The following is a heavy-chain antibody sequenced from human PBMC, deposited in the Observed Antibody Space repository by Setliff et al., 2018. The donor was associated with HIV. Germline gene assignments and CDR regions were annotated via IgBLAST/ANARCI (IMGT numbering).Heavy chain of an antibody. CDR2: IYYSERT. Sequence: PSETLSLTCTVAGGSISSSFYYWGWIRQPPGKGLEWIGSIYYSERTYYNPSLKSRLTISIDTSKNRFSLKLKSVTAADTAVYYCAREPAPYNGYNWDYYGTDLWGQGTTGTVS. CDR1: GGSISSSFYY. CDR3: AREPAPYNGYNWDYYGTDL. J-gene: IGHJ6*02. D-gene: IGHD5-12*01. V-gene: IGHV4-39*07.